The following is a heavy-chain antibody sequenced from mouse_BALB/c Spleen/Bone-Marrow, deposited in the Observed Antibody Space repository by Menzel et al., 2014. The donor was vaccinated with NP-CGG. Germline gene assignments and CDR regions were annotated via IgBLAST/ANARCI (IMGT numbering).Heavy chain of an antibody. D-gene: IGHD2-4*01. Sequence: VQLQQSGPELVKPGASVKMSCKASGYTFTDYYMDWVKQSHGESFEWIGRVNPYNGGTSYNQKFKGKATLTVDKSSSTAYMELNSLTSEDSAVYYCARGIYYDNYFDYWGQGTTLTVSS. CDR1: GYTFTDYY. J-gene: IGHJ2*01. V-gene: IGHV1-19*01. CDR2: VNPYNGGT. CDR3: ARGIYYDNYFDY.